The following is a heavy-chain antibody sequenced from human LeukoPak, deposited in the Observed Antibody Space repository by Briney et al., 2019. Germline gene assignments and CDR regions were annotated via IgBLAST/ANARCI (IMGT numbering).Heavy chain of an antibody. CDR1: GFTFSSYS. Sequence: PGGSLRLSCAASGFTFSSYSMNWVRQAPGKGLEWVSSISSSSSYIYYADSVKGRFTISRDNAKNSLYLQMNSLRAEDTAVYYCVRIPNSAGFPNWFDPWGQRTLVTVSS. D-gene: IGHD6-19*01. CDR3: VRIPNSAGFPNWFDP. CDR2: ISSSSSYI. V-gene: IGHV3-21*01. J-gene: IGHJ5*02.